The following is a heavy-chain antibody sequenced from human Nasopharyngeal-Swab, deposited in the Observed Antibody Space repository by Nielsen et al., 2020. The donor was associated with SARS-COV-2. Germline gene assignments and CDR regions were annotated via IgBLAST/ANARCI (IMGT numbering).Heavy chain of an antibody. Sequence: GESLKISCAASGFTFSSYSMNWVRQAPGKGLEWVSSISSSSSYIYYADPVKGRFTISRDNAKNSLYLQMNSLRAEDTAVYYCARDSYYYDSSGMGPCAFDIWGQGTMVTVSS. CDR1: GFTFSSYS. CDR3: ARDSYYYDSSGMGPCAFDI. J-gene: IGHJ3*02. V-gene: IGHV3-21*01. CDR2: ISSSSSYI. D-gene: IGHD3-22*01.